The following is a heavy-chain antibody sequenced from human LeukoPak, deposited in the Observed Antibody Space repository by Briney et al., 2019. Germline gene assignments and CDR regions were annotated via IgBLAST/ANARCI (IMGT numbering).Heavy chain of an antibody. D-gene: IGHD3-10*01. J-gene: IGHJ5*02. CDR1: GYTFTSYY. V-gene: IGHV1-46*01. CDR3: AREVTRDTNWFDP. Sequence: ASVKVSCKASGYTFTSYYMHWVRQAPGQGLEWMGIINPSGGSTSCAQKFQGRVTMTRDMSTSTVYMELSSLRSEDTAVYYCAREVTRDTNWFDPWGQGTLVTVSS. CDR2: INPSGGST.